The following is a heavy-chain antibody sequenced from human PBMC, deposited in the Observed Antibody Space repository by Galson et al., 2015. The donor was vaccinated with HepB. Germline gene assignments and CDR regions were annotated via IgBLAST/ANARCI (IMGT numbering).Heavy chain of an antibody. CDR3: TRNRGSSWNWYY. Sequence: SVKVSCKASGGTFSSYAISWVRQAPGQGLEGMGGIIPIFGTANYAQKFQGRVMITADKSTSTAYMELSSLRSEDTAVYYCTRNRGSSWNWYYWGQGTLVTVSS. J-gene: IGHJ4*02. D-gene: IGHD6-13*01. CDR2: IIPIFGTA. CDR1: GGTFSSYA. V-gene: IGHV1-69*06.